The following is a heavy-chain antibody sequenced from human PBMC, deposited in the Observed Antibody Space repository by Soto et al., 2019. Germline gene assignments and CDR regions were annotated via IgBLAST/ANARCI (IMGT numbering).Heavy chain of an antibody. CDR3: ARRGDFSRGGGFDY. D-gene: IGHD6-25*01. V-gene: IGHV4-39*01. J-gene: IGHJ4*02. CDR2: LSYNGGT. CDR1: GASISSNHYF. Sequence: QSLTCTVSGASISSNHYFWDWIRQPPGEGLEWIGSLSYNGGTDYNPSLKSRVSISGHSSTNQFSLSLRLTSSAAADTAVYYCARRGDFSRGGGFDYWGQGTLVTVSS.